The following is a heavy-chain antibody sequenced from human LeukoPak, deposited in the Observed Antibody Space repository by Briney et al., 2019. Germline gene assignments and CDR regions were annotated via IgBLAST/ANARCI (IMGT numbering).Heavy chain of an antibody. D-gene: IGHD2-15*01. CDR1: GFTFSSYA. Sequence: GGSLRLSCAASGFTFSSYAMSWVRQAPGKGLEWVSAISGSGGSTYYADSVKGRFTISRDNSKNTLYLQMNSLRAEDTAVYYCTKDGYCSGGSCYSTPFDYWGQGTPVTVSS. J-gene: IGHJ4*02. V-gene: IGHV3-23*01. CDR2: ISGSGGST. CDR3: TKDGYCSGGSCYSTPFDY.